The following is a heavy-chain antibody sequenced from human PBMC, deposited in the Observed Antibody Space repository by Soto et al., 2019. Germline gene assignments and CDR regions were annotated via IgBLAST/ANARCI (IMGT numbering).Heavy chain of an antibody. D-gene: IGHD4-17*01. CDR3: ARDTNDYGDYVPVY. CDR1: GYTFTSYG. Sequence: ASVKVSCKASGYTFTSYGISWVRQAPGQGLEWMGWISAYNGNTNYAQKLQGRVTMTTDTSTSTAYMELRSLRSDDTAVYYCARDTNDYGDYVPVYWGQGTLVTVSS. V-gene: IGHV1-18*01. J-gene: IGHJ4*02. CDR2: ISAYNGNT.